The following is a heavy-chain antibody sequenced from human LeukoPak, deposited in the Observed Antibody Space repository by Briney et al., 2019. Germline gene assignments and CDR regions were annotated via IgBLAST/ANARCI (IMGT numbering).Heavy chain of an antibody. V-gene: IGHV4-4*07. D-gene: IGHD6-13*01. CDR3: ARDSRAADY. J-gene: IGHJ4*02. CDR1: GGSFSGYY. Sequence: SETLSLTCAVYGGSFSGYYWSWIRQPAGKGLEWIGRIYSSGSTNDNPSLKSRVTMSVDTSKNQFSLKLSSVTAADTAVYYCARDSRAADYWGQGTLVTVSS. CDR2: IYSSGST.